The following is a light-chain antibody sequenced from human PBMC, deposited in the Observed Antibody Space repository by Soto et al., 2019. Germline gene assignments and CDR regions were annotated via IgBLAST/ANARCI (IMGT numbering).Light chain of an antibody. V-gene: IGKV1-39*01. CDR1: QSISGY. Sequence: DIQMTQSPSSLSASVGDRVTITCLASQSISGYLNWYKKKTGKAPELLIYTVSSLQGGVPSRLSGVGSGTDFTLTISSLQPEDFATYDCQQSYSTPITFGQGTRLEIK. J-gene: IGKJ5*01. CDR2: TVS. CDR3: QQSYSTPIT.